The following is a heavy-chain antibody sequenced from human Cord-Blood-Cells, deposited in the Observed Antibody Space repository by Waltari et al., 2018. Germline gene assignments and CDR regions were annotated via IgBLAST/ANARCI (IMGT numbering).Heavy chain of an antibody. J-gene: IGHJ4*02. D-gene: IGHD6-13*01. V-gene: IGHV1-8*01. CDR1: GYTFTSYD. Sequence: VQLVQSGAEVTKPGASVKVSRKASGYTFTSYDIHWVRQAPGQGLECRGWMNPSSGNTGKAQKFQGRITMTRNTSISTAYMELSSLRSEDTAVYYCARQSPGIAAAGPGFDYWGQGTLVTVSS. CDR3: ARQSPGIAAAGPGFDY. CDR2: MNPSSGNT.